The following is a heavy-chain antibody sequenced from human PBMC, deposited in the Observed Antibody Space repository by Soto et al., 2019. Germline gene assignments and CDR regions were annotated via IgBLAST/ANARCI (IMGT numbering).Heavy chain of an antibody. J-gene: IGHJ5*02. CDR1: GGSVSSGSYY. CDR2: IYSSGST. Sequence: SETLSLTCTVSGGSVSSGSYYWTWIRQPPGKGLEWIGYIYSSGSTNYNPSLKSRVTISVDTSKNQFSLKLSSVTAADTAVYYCAREAAWGQGTLVTVSS. V-gene: IGHV4-61*01. CDR3: AREAA.